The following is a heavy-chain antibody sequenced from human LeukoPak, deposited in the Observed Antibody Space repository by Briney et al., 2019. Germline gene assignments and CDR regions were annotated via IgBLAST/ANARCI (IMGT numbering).Heavy chain of an antibody. CDR3: ARETASGTAATY. D-gene: IGHD6-13*01. J-gene: IGHJ4*02. CDR1: GGSVSGYY. Sequence: SETLSLTCAVDGGSVSGYYWHWIRQPPGKGLEWIGEINHSGSTNYNPSLKSRVTLSLDTSKNQFSLKLSSVTAAHTAVYYCARETASGTAATYWGQGTLVTVSS. CDR2: INHSGST. V-gene: IGHV4-34*01.